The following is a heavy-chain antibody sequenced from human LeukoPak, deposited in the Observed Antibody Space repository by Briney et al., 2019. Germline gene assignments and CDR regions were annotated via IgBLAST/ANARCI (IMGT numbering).Heavy chain of an antibody. V-gene: IGHV4-59*08. CDR2: IHYSGST. CDR1: GGSISSYY. CDR3: ATFRYGLDV. J-gene: IGHJ6*02. Sequence: PSETLSLTCTVSGGSISSYYWSWVRQPPGKGLEWIGYIHYSGSTNYNPSLKSRVTISVDTSKNQFSLRLSSVTAADTAVYYCATFRYGLDVWGQGTTVTVSS.